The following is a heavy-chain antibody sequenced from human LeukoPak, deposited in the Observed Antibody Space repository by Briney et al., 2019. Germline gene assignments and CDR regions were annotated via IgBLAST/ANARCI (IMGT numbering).Heavy chain of an antibody. Sequence: GGSLRLSCAASGFTFDDYAMHWVRQAPGKGLEWVSGISWNSGSIGYADSVKGRFTISRDNAKNSLYLQMNSLRAEDTALYYCAKDMTLSGSYQGPIDYWGQGTLVTVSS. CDR3: AKDMTLSGSYQGPIDY. D-gene: IGHD3-10*01. V-gene: IGHV3-9*01. CDR1: GFTFDDYA. J-gene: IGHJ4*02. CDR2: ISWNSGSI.